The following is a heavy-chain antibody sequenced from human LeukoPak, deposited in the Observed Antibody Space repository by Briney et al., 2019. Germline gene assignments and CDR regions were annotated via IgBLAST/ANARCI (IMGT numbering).Heavy chain of an antibody. CDR1: GGSISSSSYY. Sequence: SETLSLTCTVSGGSISSSSYYWGWIRQPPGKGLEWIGSIYYSGSTYDNPSLKSRVTISVDTSKNQFSLKLSSVTAADTAVYYCARSSGAQDSSSSGWYYYYYMDVWGKGTTVTVSS. CDR2: IYYSGST. CDR3: ARSSGAQDSSSSGWYYYYYMDV. V-gene: IGHV4-39*07. J-gene: IGHJ6*03. D-gene: IGHD6-6*01.